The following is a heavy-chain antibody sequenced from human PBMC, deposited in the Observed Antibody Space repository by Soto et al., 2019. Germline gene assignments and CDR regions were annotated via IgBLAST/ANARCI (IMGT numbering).Heavy chain of an antibody. Sequence: TSETLSLICTVSGGSISSVNYYWSWIRQPPGKGLEWIGFISYSGSTYYNASLKSRVTISVDTSKNQFSLNLSFVTAADTAVYYCATMGTPATGLYYFDYWGQGTLVTVSS. CDR1: GGSISSVNYY. V-gene: IGHV4-30-4*01. CDR3: ATMGTPATGLYYFDY. CDR2: ISYSGST. D-gene: IGHD1-7*01. J-gene: IGHJ4*02.